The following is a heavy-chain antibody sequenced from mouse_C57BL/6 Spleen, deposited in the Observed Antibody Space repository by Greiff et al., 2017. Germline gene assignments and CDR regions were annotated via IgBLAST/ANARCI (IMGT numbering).Heavy chain of an antibody. CDR1: GFTFSSYG. CDR3: ATYYTNYEGFAY. D-gene: IGHD2-5*01. Sequence: EVHLVESGGDLVKPGGSLKLSCAASGFTFSSYGMSWVRQTPDKRLEWVATISSGGSYTYYPDSVKGRFTISRDNAKNTLYLQMSSLKSEDTAMYYCATYYTNYEGFAYWGQGTLVTVSA. J-gene: IGHJ3*01. CDR2: ISSGGSYT. V-gene: IGHV5-6*01.